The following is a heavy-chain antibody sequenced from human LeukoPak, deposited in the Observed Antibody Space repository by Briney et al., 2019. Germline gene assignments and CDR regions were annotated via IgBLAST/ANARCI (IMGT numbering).Heavy chain of an antibody. CDR3: ARSALGDDSSGYYYLPYYFDY. J-gene: IGHJ4*02. Sequence: SETLSLTCTVSGGSISSYYWSWIRQPAGKGLEWIGRIYTSGSTNYNPSLKSRVTMPVDTSKNQFSLKLSSVTAADTAVYYCARSALGDDSSGYYYLPYYFDYWGQGTLVTVSS. D-gene: IGHD3-22*01. CDR1: GGSISSYY. V-gene: IGHV4-4*07. CDR2: IYTSGST.